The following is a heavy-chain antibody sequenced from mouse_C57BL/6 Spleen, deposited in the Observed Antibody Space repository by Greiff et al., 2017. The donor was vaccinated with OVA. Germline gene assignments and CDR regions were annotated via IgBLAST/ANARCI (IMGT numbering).Heavy chain of an antibody. D-gene: IGHD1-1*01. J-gene: IGHJ2*01. CDR2: IDPETGGT. CDR3: TRGRVLYYGSYYFDY. V-gene: IGHV1-15*01. CDR1: GYTFTDYE. Sequence: QVQLQQSGAELVRPGASVTLSCKASGYTFTDYEMHWVKQTPVHGLEWIGAIDPETGGTAYNQKFKGKAILTADKSSSTAYMELRSLTSEDSAVYYCTRGRVLYYGSYYFDYWGQGTTLTVSS.